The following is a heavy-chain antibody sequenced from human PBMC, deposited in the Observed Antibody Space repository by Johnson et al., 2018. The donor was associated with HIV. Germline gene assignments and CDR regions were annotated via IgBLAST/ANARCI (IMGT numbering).Heavy chain of an antibody. CDR2: IRYDGSNK. CDR1: GFTFSSYG. V-gene: IGHV3-30*02. Sequence: QVQLVESGGGVVQPGGSLRLSCAASGFTFSSYGMHWVRQAPGKGLEWVAFIRYDGSNKYYEDSVKGRFTISRDNSKNTLYLQMNSLRAEDTALYYCARDLDSSSSEDAFDIWGQGTMVTVSS. D-gene: IGHD6-6*01. J-gene: IGHJ3*02. CDR3: ARDLDSSSSEDAFDI.